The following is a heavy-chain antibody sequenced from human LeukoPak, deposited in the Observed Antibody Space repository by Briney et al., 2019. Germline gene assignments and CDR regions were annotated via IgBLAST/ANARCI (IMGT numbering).Heavy chain of an antibody. V-gene: IGHV3-9*01. D-gene: IGHD4-17*01. Sequence: GGSLRLSCAASGFTFDDYAMHWVRQAPGKGLEWVSGISWNSGSIGYADSVKGRFTISRDNAKNTLYLQMNSLRAEDTAVYYCARDGTVTTLDYWGQGTLVTVSS. CDR3: ARDGTVTTLDY. J-gene: IGHJ4*02. CDR2: ISWNSGSI. CDR1: GFTFDDYA.